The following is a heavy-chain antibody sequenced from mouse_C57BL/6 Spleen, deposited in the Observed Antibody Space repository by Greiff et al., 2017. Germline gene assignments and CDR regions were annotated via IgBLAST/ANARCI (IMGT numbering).Heavy chain of an antibody. Sequence: QVQLQQPGAELVKPGASVKMSCKASGYTFTSYWITWVKQRPGQGLEWIGDISPGSGSTNYNEKFKSKATLTVDTSSSTAYMQLSSLTSEDSAVYYCARSWGGEGYYFDYWGQGTTLTVSS. CDR1: GYTFTSYW. J-gene: IGHJ2*01. CDR3: ARSWGGEGYYFDY. V-gene: IGHV1-55*01. CDR2: ISPGSGST.